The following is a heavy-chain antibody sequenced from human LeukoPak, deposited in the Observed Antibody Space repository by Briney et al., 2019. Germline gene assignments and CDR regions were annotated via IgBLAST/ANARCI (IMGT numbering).Heavy chain of an antibody. CDR1: GFTFSDYG. CDR3: ASSPHYDAFDI. Sequence: GGSLRLSCATSGFTFSDYGIHWVRQTPDKGLEWLAVISYDGNNQYYAASVKGRFTISRDNSKNTLYLQMNSLRAEDTAVYYCASSPHYDAFDIWGQGTMVTVSS. J-gene: IGHJ3*02. CDR2: ISYDGNNQ. V-gene: IGHV3-30*03.